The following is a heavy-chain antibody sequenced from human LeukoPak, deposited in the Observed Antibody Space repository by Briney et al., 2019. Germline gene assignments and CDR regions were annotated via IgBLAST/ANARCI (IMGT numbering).Heavy chain of an antibody. Sequence: VASVKVSCKASGGTFSSYAISWVRQAPGQGLEWMGRIIPIFGTANYAQKFQGRVTITTDESTSTAYMELSSLRSEDTAVYYCASSRDTAMVTDDYYYYMDVWGKGTTVTVSS. V-gene: IGHV1-69*05. CDR1: GGTFSSYA. CDR2: IIPIFGTA. J-gene: IGHJ6*03. D-gene: IGHD5-18*01. CDR3: ASSRDTAMVTDDYYYYMDV.